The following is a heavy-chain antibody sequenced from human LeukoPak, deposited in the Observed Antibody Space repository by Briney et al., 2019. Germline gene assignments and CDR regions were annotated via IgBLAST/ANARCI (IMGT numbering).Heavy chain of an antibody. Sequence: PGRSLRLSCAASGFTFSSYAMHWVRQAPGKGLEWVAVISYDGSNKYYADSVKGRFTISRDNSKNTLYLQMNSLRAEDTAVYYCARDDLVVVPAAKDYYYYGMDAWGKGTTVTVPS. J-gene: IGHJ6*04. D-gene: IGHD2-2*01. CDR2: ISYDGSNK. CDR1: GFTFSSYA. V-gene: IGHV3-30*04. CDR3: ARDDLVVVPAAKDYYYYGMDA.